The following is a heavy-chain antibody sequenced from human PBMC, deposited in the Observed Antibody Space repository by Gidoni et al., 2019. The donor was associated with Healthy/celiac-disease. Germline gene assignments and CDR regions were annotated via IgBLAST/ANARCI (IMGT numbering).Heavy chain of an antibody. CDR3: ARGQGPAAIGPYYYYYYYMDV. V-gene: IGHV1-69*01. J-gene: IGHJ6*03. D-gene: IGHD2-2*02. CDR1: GGTFSSYA. CDR2: IIPIFGTA. Sequence: QVQLVQSGAEVKKPGSSVKVSCKASGGTFSSYAISWVRQAPGQGLEWMGGIIPIFGTANYAQKFQGRVTITADESTSTAYMELSSLRSEDTAVYYCARGQGPAAIGPYYYYYYYMDVWGKGTTVTVSS.